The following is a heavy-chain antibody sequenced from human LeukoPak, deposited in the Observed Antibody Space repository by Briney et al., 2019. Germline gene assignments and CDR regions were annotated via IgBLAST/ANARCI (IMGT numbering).Heavy chain of an antibody. Sequence: GGSLRLSCAASGFTFSSYSMNWVRQAPGKGLEWVSSISSSSSYIYYADSVKGRFTISKDNSKNTLYLQMNSLKTEDTALYYCAKDRRRDDVLTGSFSDWGQGTLVTVSS. CDR1: GFTFSSYS. CDR3: AKDRRRDDVLTGSFSD. CDR2: ISSSSSYI. V-gene: IGHV3-21*01. D-gene: IGHD3-9*01. J-gene: IGHJ4*02.